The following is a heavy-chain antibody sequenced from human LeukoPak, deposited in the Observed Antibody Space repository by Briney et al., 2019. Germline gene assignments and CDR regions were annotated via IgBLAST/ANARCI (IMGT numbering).Heavy chain of an antibody. CDR3: ARAPPDTAIP. CDR1: GFTFGSYS. V-gene: IGHV3-48*01. J-gene: IGHJ5*02. Sequence: SGGSLRLSCAASGFTFGSYSMNWVRQAPGKGLEWVSYISSSSSTIYYADSVKGRFTISRDNAKNSLYLQMNSLRAEDTAVYYCARAPPDTAIPWGQGTLVTVSS. CDR2: ISSSSSTI. D-gene: IGHD5-18*01.